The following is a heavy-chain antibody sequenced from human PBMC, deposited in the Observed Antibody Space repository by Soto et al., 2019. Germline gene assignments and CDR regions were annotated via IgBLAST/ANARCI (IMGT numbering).Heavy chain of an antibody. V-gene: IGHV1-18*01. J-gene: IGHJ3*02. D-gene: IGHD3-22*01. Sequence: GASVKVSCKASGYTFTSYGISWVRQAPGQGLEWMGWISAYNGNTNYAQKLQGRVTMTTDTSTSTAYMELRSLRSDDTAVYYCARLRPRMGRYYDSSGSFDAFHIWGQGTMVTVSS. CDR2: ISAYNGNT. CDR1: GYTFTSYG. CDR3: ARLRPRMGRYYDSSGSFDAFHI.